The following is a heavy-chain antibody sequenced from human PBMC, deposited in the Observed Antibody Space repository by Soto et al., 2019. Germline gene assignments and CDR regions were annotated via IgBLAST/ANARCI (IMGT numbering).Heavy chain of an antibody. CDR2: IYYSGST. CDR1: GGSISSGGYY. CDR3: ARDPYDFWSCYLDYYGMDV. J-gene: IGHJ6*02. D-gene: IGHD3-3*01. Sequence: QVQLQESGPGLVKPSQTLSLTCTVSGGSISSGGYYWSWIRQHPGKGLEWIGYIYYSGSTYYNPSLHSRVTISVDTSKNQFSLKLSSVPAADTAVYYCARDPYDFWSCYLDYYGMDVWGQGTTVTVSS. V-gene: IGHV4-31*03.